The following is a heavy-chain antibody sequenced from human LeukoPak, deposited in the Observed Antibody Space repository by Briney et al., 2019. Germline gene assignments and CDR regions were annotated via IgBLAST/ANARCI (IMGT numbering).Heavy chain of an antibody. CDR2: ISPSGGST. CDR1: GYTFTSNY. Sequence: ASVKVSCKAFGYTFTSNYMHWVRQAPGQGPEWMGVISPSGGSTTYAQKFQGRVTLTRDMSTSTDYLELSSLRSEDTAVYYCARDPTRIVVVNDAFDIWGQGTMVTVSS. D-gene: IGHD3-22*01. V-gene: IGHV1-46*01. CDR3: ARDPTRIVVVNDAFDI. J-gene: IGHJ3*02.